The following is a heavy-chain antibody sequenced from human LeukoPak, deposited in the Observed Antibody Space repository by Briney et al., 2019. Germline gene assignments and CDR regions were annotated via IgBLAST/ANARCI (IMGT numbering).Heavy chain of an antibody. D-gene: IGHD3-16*01. CDR2: INHSGST. CDR3: ARVKDPGGYYYYYMDV. V-gene: IGHV4-34*01. CDR1: GGSFSGHY. J-gene: IGHJ6*03. Sequence: TSETLSLTCAIYGGSFSGHYWSWIRQAPGKGLEWIGEINHSGSTNYNPSLKSRVAISVDTSKNQFSLKLTSVTAADTAVYYCARVKDPGGYYYYYMDVWGKGTTVTVSS.